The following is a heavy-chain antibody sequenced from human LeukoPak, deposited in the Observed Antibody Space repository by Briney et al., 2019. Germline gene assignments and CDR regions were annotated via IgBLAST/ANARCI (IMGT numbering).Heavy chain of an antibody. V-gene: IGHV3-21*01. Sequence: GRSLRLSCAASGFTFSSYGMNWVRQAPGKGLEWVSSITRSSTYIYYADSVKGRFTISRDNAKNSLYLQMNSLRAEDTAVYYCARCRYDSSGYYSIIDYWGQGTLVTVSS. J-gene: IGHJ4*02. D-gene: IGHD3-22*01. CDR3: ARCRYDSSGYYSIIDY. CDR2: ITRSSTYI. CDR1: GFTFSSYG.